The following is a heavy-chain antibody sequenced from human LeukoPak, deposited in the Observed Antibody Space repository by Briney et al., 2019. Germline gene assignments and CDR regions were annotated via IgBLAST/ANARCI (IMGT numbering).Heavy chain of an antibody. J-gene: IGHJ4*02. D-gene: IGHD6-13*01. V-gene: IGHV4-34*01. CDR2: INHSGST. CDR3: ARGNSSSWCFDY. CDR1: GGSFSGYY. Sequence: SETLSLTCAVYGGSFSGYYWSWIRQPPGKGLEWIGEINHSGSTNYNLSLKSRVTISVDTSKNQFSLKLSSVTAADPAVYYCARGNSSSWCFDYWGQGTLVTVSS.